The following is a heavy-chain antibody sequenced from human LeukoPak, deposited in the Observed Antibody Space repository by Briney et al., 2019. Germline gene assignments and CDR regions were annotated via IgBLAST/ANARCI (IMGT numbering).Heavy chain of an antibody. CDR1: GFTFSRYT. D-gene: IGHD6-6*01. CDR2: ISSSGYYI. CDR3: ARDLVSRSNY. V-gene: IGHV3-21*01. J-gene: IGHJ4*01. Sequence: VGSLRLSRAASGFTFSRYTMNWVRQSPGKGLEWVSSISSSGYYIYYADSVKGRFTISRDNAKNSLYLQMNSLRAEDTAVYYCARDLVSRSNYWGQASPASVSS.